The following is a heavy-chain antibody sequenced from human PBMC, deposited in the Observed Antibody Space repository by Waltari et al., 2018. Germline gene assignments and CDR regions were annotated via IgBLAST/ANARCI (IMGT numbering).Heavy chain of an antibody. D-gene: IGHD2-2*01. CDR2: ISNDGRTT. Sequence: EVELVQSGGGLVQPGGSLSLSCAASGFPFSRFWMQWVRQVPGKGLVWVSRISNDGRTTDYTDAVKGRFTISRDNAKDTLYLQMNSLRAEDTAVYYCARDSSHLPAAFDNWGQGTLVTVSS. CDR1: GFPFSRFW. J-gene: IGHJ4*02. CDR3: ARDSSHLPAAFDN. V-gene: IGHV3-74*01.